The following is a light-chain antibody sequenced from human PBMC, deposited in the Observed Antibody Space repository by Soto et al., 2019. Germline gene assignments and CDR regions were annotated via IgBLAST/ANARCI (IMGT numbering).Light chain of an antibody. J-gene: IGLJ3*02. CDR3: SSYTRSNTWM. Sequence: QSVLTQPASVSGSPGQSITISCTGSSSDVGGYNYVSWYQHHPGKAPKLMIYDVSNRPSGVSNRFSASKSGNTASLTISGLQPEDEADYYCSSYTRSNTWMFGGGTKLIVL. CDR2: DVS. V-gene: IGLV2-14*03. CDR1: SSDVGGYNY.